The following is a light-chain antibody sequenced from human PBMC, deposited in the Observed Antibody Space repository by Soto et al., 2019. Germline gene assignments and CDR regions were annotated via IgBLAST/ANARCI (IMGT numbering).Light chain of an antibody. CDR2: SNN. CDR3: AAWDDSRNVV. J-gene: IGLJ2*01. V-gene: IGLV1-44*01. Sequence: QSVLTQPPSASGTPGQRVTISCSGSSSNIGSNTVNWYQQLPGTAPNLLIYSNNQRPSGVPDRFSGSKSGTSASLAISGLQSEDEDDYYCAAWDDSRNVVFGGGTKLTVL. CDR1: SSNIGSNT.